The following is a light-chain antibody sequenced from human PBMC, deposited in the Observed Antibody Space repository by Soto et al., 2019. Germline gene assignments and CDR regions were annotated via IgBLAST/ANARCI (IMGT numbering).Light chain of an antibody. CDR1: ESLLHSDGNTY. J-gene: IGKJ1*01. Sequence: DIALTQTPLTSSVTPGQSASFSCGSSESLLHSDGNTYLSWLHQRPGQPPRLLIYQISKRFSGVPDRFSGSGAGTNFTLRISRVEVEDVGTFFCMQSSQLRTFGQGTKVEIK. V-gene: IGKV2-24*01. CDR3: MQSSQLRT. CDR2: QIS.